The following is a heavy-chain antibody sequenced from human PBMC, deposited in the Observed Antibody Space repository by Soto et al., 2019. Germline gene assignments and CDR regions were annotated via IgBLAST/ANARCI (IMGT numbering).Heavy chain of an antibody. V-gene: IGHV3-15*07. D-gene: IGHD2-2*01. CDR2: IKSKTDGGTT. Sequence: PGGSLRLSWAASGFTFSNAWMNWVRQAPGKGLEWVGRIKSKTDGGTTDYAAPVKGRFTISRDDSKNTLYLQMNSLKTEDTAVYYCTSDCISTSCLSAYYYYGMDVWGQGTTVTVSS. J-gene: IGHJ6*02. CDR1: GFTFSNAW. CDR3: TSDCISTSCLSAYYYYGMDV.